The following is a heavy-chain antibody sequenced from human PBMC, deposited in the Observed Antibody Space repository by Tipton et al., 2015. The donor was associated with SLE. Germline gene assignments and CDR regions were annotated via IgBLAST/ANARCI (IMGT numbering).Heavy chain of an antibody. CDR2: IYYSGST. D-gene: IGHD6-13*01. J-gene: IGHJ4*02. V-gene: IGHV4-59*08. Sequence: LRLSCTVSGGSISTYYWSWMRQPPGKGLEWIGYIYYSGSTNYNPSLKTRVTISVDTSKNQFSLRLSSVTAADTAVYYCARTFGAAARYFDYWGQGILVTVSS. CDR3: ARTFGAAARYFDY. CDR1: GGSISTYY.